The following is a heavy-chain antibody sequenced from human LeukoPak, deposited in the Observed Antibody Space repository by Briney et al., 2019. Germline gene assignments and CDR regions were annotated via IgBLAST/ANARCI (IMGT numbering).Heavy chain of an antibody. CDR1: GFTFSSYA. D-gene: IGHD5-24*01. V-gene: IGHV3-23*01. CDR2: ISGSGGST. CDR3: AKGRDGYNYPNYFDY. J-gene: IGHJ4*02. Sequence: PGGSLRLSCAASGFTFSSYAMSWVRQAPGKGLEWVSAISGSGGSTYYADPVKGRFTISRDNSKNTLYLQMNSLRAEDTAVYYCAKGRDGYNYPNYFDYWGQGTLVTVSS.